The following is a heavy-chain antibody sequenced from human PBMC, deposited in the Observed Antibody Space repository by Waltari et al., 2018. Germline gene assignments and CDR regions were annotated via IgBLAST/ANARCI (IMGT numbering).Heavy chain of an antibody. CDR1: GDSITSGDYY. CDR3: ARDDYGDYSGRFFQH. D-gene: IGHD4-17*01. CDR2: FYYTGST. J-gene: IGHJ1*01. Sequence: QVQLQESGPGLVKPSQTLSLSCTVSGDSITSGDYYWSWIRQPPGKGLEWIGTFYYTGSTYYNPSLGSRVSISVDTSNKPFSLKLRSVTAADTAIYFCARDDYGDYSGRFFQHWGQGALVTVSS. V-gene: IGHV4-30-4*08.